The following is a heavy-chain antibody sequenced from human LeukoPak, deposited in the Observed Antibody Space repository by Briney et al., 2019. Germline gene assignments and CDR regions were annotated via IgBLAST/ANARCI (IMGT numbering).Heavy chain of an antibody. CDR1: GGSINSYY. CDR2: IYYSGST. D-gene: IGHD5-18*01. J-gene: IGHJ3*02. V-gene: IGHV4-59*01. Sequence: KTSETLSLTCTVSGGSINSYYWSWIRQPPGKGLEWIGYIYYSGSTNYNPSLKSRVTISVDTSKTQFSLKLSSVTAADTAVYYCAGTAFGAFDIWGQGTMVTVSS. CDR3: AGTAFGAFDI.